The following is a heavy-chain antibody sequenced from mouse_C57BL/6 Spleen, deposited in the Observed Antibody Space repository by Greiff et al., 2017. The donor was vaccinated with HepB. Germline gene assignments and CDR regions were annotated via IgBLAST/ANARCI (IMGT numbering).Heavy chain of an antibody. D-gene: IGHD2-1*01. CDR1: GYSFTGYF. Sequence: DVQLQESGPELVKPGDSVKISCKASGYSFTGYFMNWVMQSHGKSLEWIGRINPYNADTFYNQKFKGKATLTVDKSSSTAHMELRSLTSEDSAVYYCAREDYGNFYYFDYWGQGTTLTVSS. V-gene: IGHV1-20*01. CDR3: AREDYGNFYYFDY. CDR2: INPYNADT. J-gene: IGHJ2*01.